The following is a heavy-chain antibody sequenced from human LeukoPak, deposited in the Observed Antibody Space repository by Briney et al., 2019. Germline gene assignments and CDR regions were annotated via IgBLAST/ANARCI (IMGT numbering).Heavy chain of an antibody. CDR1: GFTFSSYG. CDR3: VKVSGSYGGGVDY. V-gene: IGHV3-30*02. J-gene: IGHJ4*02. CDR2: IRYDGNNK. Sequence: GGSLRLSCAASGFTFSSYGMSWVRQAPGKGLDWVAFIRYDGNNKLYADSVKGRFTISRDNSKNTLYLHINSLRAEDTAVYYCVKVSGSYGGGVDYWGQGTLVTVSS. D-gene: IGHD1-26*01.